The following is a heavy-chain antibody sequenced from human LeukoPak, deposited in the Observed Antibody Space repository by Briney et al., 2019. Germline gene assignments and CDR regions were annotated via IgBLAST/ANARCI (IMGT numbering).Heavy chain of an antibody. V-gene: IGHV1-2*02. D-gene: IGHD2-2*01. J-gene: IGHJ6*03. Sequence: ASVKVSCKASGYTFTGYYMHWVRQAPGQGLEWMGWINPNSGGTNYAQKFQGRVTTTRDTSISTAYMELSRLRSDDTAVYYCARLVVPAANSLAGYMDVWGKGTTVTVSS. CDR2: INPNSGGT. CDR1: GYTFTGYY. CDR3: ARLVVPAANSLAGYMDV.